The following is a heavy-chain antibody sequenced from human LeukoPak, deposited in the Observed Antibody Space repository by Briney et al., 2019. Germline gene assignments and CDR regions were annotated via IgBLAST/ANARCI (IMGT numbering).Heavy chain of an antibody. CDR3: ARDRTRDYYDSSGCMDY. V-gene: IGHV1-18*01. CDR2: ISAYNGNT. D-gene: IGHD3-22*01. Sequence: ASVKVSCKASGGTFSSYAISWVRQAPGQGLEWMGWISAYNGNTNYAQKLQGRVTMTTDTSTSTAYMELRSLRSDDTAVYYCARDRTRDYYDSSGCMDYWGQGTLVTVSS. J-gene: IGHJ4*02. CDR1: GGTFSSYA.